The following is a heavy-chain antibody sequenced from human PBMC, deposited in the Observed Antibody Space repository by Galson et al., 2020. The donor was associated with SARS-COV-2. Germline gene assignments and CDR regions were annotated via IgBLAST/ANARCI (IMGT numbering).Heavy chain of an antibody. CDR2: MSDSVFST. CDR3: ASLVGTVGATPPYYFDY. Sequence: QAGGSLRLSCAASGFTFRNYAMSWVRQAPGQGLEWVSAMSDSVFSTYYADSVKGRFTISRDNSRNTLYLQMNSLRVEDTAIYYCASLVGTVGATPPYYFDYWGRGTLVTVSS. V-gene: IGHV3-23*01. J-gene: IGHJ4*02. D-gene: IGHD1-26*01. CDR1: GFTFRNYA.